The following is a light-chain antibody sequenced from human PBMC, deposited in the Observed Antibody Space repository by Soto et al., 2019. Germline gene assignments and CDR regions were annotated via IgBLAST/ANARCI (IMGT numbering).Light chain of an antibody. J-gene: IGKJ1*01. Sequence: EIVMTQSPATLSVSPGERVTLSCRASQSVSSNLAWYQQKPGQAPRLLIYGASTRTFDVPDRFSGSGSGTNFTLTISSLQPDDFATYYCQQYNSYSTFCQGTKVDIK. CDR1: QSVSSN. V-gene: IGKV3D-15*01. CDR2: GAS. CDR3: QQYNSYST.